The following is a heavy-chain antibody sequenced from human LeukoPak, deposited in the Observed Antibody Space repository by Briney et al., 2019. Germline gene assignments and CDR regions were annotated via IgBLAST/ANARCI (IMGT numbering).Heavy chain of an antibody. V-gene: IGHV4-4*02. CDR3: ARVGASGHYYMDV. CDR2: IYHSGST. Sequence: SETLSLTCAVSGGSISSSYWWSWIRQPPGKGLEWIGEIYHSGSTYYNPSLKSRVTISVDTSKNQFSLKLSSVTAADTAVYYCARVGASGHYYMDVWGKGTTVTVSS. J-gene: IGHJ6*03. CDR1: GGSISSSYW. D-gene: IGHD1-26*01.